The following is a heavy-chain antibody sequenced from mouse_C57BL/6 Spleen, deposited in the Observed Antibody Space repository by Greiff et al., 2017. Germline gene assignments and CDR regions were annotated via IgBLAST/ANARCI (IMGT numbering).Heavy chain of an antibody. Sequence: VQLVESGAELARPGASVKLSCKASGYTFTSYGISWVKQRTGQGLEWIGEIYPRSGNTYYNEKFKGKATLTADKSSSTAYMELRSLTSEDSAVYFCASSSYAYWGQGTLVTVSA. CDR2: IYPRSGNT. D-gene: IGHD1-1*01. CDR3: ASSSYAY. V-gene: IGHV1-81*01. J-gene: IGHJ3*01. CDR1: GYTFTSYG.